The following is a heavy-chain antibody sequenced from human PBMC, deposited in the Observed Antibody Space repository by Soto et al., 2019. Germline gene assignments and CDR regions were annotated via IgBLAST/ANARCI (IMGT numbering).Heavy chain of an antibody. V-gene: IGHV1-18*01. J-gene: IGHJ5*02. CDR2: ISLYSDGT. CDR3: ARVVPGAEAWFGP. D-gene: IGHD2-2*01. Sequence: QVQLVQSGGEVKRPGASVKVSCKTSGYTFSNYGITWVRQAPGQPLEWLGWISLYSDGTNYAQKFQGRVSMTKDTSTTTAYMELSSLRSDDTAVYYCARVVPGAEAWFGPWGQGTLVTVSS. CDR1: GYTFSNYG.